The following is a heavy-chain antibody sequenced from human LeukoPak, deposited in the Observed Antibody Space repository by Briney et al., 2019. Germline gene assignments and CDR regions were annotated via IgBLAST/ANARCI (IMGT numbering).Heavy chain of an antibody. CDR2: ISGSGGST. CDR1: GFTFSNYA. CDR3: ARGSTPVVPAARSWFDP. V-gene: IGHV3-23*01. D-gene: IGHD2-2*01. J-gene: IGHJ5*02. Sequence: GGSLRLSYAASGFTFSNYAMSWVRQAPGKGLEWVSGISGSGGSTHYADSVKGRFTISRDNSKNSLYLQMNSLRAEDTAVYYCARGSTPVVPAARSWFDPWGQGTLVTVSS.